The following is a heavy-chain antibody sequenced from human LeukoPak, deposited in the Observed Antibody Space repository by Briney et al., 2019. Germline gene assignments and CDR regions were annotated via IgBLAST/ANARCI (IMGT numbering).Heavy chain of an antibody. V-gene: IGHV4-34*01. CDR3: ARGSNAPPRNYFDY. CDR2: INHSGST. CDR1: GGSFSGYY. J-gene: IGHJ4*02. Sequence: SETLSLTCAVYGGSFSGYYWSWIRQPPGKGLEWIGEINHSGSTNYNPSLKSRVTISVDTSKNQFSLKLSSVTAADKAVYYCARGSNAPPRNYFDYWGQGTLVTVSS. D-gene: IGHD2-2*01.